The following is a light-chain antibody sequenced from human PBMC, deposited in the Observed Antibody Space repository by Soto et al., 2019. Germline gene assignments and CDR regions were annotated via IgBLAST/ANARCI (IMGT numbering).Light chain of an antibody. CDR2: DVS. CDR3: SSYTSSSTRV. CDR1: SSDVGGYNY. V-gene: IGLV2-14*01. Sequence: QSALTQPASVSGSPGQSITISCTGTSSDVGGYNYVSWYQQHPGKAPNLMIYDVSNRPSGVSNRFSGSKSGSTASLTISGLQAEDEADYYCSSYTSSSTRVVGGGTKRTVL. J-gene: IGLJ2*01.